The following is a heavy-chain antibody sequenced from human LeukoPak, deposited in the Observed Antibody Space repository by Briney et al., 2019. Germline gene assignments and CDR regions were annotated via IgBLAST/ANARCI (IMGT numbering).Heavy chain of an antibody. V-gene: IGHV3-33*01. CDR2: IWYDGSNK. J-gene: IGHJ4*02. CDR1: GFTFSSYG. Sequence: GGSLRLSCAASGFTFSSYGMHWVRQAPGKGLEWVAVIWYDGSNKYYADSVKGRFTISRDNSKNTLYLQMNSLRAEDTAVYYCARDLGGGNAVDYWGQGTLVTVSS. D-gene: IGHD4-23*01. CDR3: ARDLGGGNAVDY.